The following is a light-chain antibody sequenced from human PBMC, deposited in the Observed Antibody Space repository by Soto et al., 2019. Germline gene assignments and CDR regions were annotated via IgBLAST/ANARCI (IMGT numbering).Light chain of an antibody. V-gene: IGKV1-5*01. CDR3: QQYSSY. J-gene: IGKJ4*01. CDR1: QSINGW. CDR2: QVS. Sequence: DIQMTQSPSTLSASVGDRVTITCRASQSINGWLAWYQQKPGKAPKDLISQVSNLESGVPSRFSGSGSGTEFTLTITSLQPDDSATYYCQQYSSYFGGGTKVEIK.